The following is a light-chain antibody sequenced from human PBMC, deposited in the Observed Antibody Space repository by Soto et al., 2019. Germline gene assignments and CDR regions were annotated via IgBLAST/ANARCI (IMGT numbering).Light chain of an antibody. Sequence: QSVLTQPASLSGSPGQSITMFCTGTSNDVGGYNYVSWYQQHPGKAPKLIIYEVSNRPSGISSRFSGSKSANTASLTISGLQAEDEAEYYCSSFTGSTTWVFGGGTKLTFL. CDR1: SNDVGGYNY. J-gene: IGLJ3*02. CDR2: EVS. V-gene: IGLV2-14*01. CDR3: SSFTGSTTWV.